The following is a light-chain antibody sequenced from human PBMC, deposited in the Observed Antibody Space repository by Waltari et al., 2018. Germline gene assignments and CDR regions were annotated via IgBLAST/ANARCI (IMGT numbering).Light chain of an antibody. CDR2: AVS. J-gene: IGLJ2*01. V-gene: IGLV2-23*02. Sequence: QSALTQPASVSGSPGQSITISCTGTSSAVGNYKRVSWYQQHPGKAPKLLIYAVSKRPSGVSDRFSGSKSGDMAALTISGLQPGDEAEYFCSSYAGSSKGVFGGGTKVTVL. CDR3: SSYAGSSKGV. CDR1: SSAVGNYKR.